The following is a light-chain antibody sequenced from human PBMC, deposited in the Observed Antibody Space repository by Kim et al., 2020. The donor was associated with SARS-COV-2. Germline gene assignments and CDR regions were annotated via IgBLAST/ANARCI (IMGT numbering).Light chain of an antibody. CDR3: QQRTNWPLT. J-gene: IGKJ4*01. CDR2: DAS. CDR1: QSVSRH. V-gene: IGKV3-11*01. Sequence: EIVLTQSPATLSLSPGERATLSCRAGQSVSRHLAWYQQKPGQGPRLLIYDASNRATGIPARFSGSGSGTDFTLTISSLEPEDFAVYYCQQRTNWPLTFGGGTKVDIK.